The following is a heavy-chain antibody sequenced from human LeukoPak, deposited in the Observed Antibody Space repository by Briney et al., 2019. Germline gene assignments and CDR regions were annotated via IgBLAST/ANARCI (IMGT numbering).Heavy chain of an antibody. CDR3: AKDPGGSLHY. D-gene: IGHD1-26*01. CDR2: ISYDGSNK. Sequence: GGSLRLSCAASGFTFSSYGMHWVRQAPGKGLEWVAVISYDGSNKYYADSVKGRFTISRDNSKNTLYLQMNSLRAEDTAVYYCAKDPGGSLHYWGQGTLVTVSS. J-gene: IGHJ4*02. V-gene: IGHV3-30*18. CDR1: GFTFSSYG.